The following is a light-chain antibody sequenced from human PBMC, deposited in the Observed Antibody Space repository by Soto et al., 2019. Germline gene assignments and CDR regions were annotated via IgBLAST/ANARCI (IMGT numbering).Light chain of an antibody. CDR3: HQRQSWPRT. J-gene: IGKJ1*01. V-gene: IGKV3-11*01. Sequence: EIVLTQAPATLSSFPGDRVTLSCSASQYINTRLAWYQHRPGQAPRLLIYQTSIRAAGIPARFSASGSGTDFTLTISDVQPEDFALYYCHQRQSWPRTFGQGTKVDI. CDR1: QYINTR. CDR2: QTS.